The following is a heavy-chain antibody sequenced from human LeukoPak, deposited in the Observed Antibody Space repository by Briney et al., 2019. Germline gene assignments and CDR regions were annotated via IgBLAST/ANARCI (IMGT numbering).Heavy chain of an antibody. D-gene: IGHD1-7*01. V-gene: IGHV3-15*01. Sequence: GGSLRLSCAVSGVTFSSAWMSWLRQAPGKGLEWVGRIKTKTEGETIDYAAPVKGRFTISRDDSKTTLYLQMNSLKTEDTAVYYCTTDGPRTGTTAHDYWGQGTLVTVSS. CDR1: GVTFSSAW. J-gene: IGHJ4*02. CDR2: IKTKTEGETI. CDR3: TTDGPRTGTTAHDY.